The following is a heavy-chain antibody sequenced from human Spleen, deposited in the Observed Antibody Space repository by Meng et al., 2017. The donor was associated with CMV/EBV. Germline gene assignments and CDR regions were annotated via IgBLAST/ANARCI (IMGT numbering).Heavy chain of an antibody. CDR2: TPYDGSDK. CDR1: KFTFRSFG. D-gene: IGHD2-2*02. V-gene: IGHV3-30*02. J-gene: IGHJ6*02. Sequence: GESLKISCAASKFTFRSFGMHWVRQAPGKGLEWVAFTPYDGSDKYYADSVKGRFTISRDNAKNSLYLQMNSLRAEDTALYYCAKDISCSSTSCYTAYYGMDVWGQGTTVTVSS. CDR3: AKDISCSSTSCYTAYYGMDV.